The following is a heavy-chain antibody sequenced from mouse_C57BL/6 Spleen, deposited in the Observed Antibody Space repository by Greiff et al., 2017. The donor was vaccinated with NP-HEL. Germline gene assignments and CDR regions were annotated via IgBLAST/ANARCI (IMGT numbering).Heavy chain of an antibody. CDR3: AAAPYYYGSSFDY. Sequence: VQLQQSGAELVKPGASVKMSCKASGYTFTSYWITWVKQRPGQGLEWIGDIYPGSGSTNYNEKFKSKATLTVATSSSTAYLQLSSLTSEDSAVYYCAAAPYYYGSSFDYWGQGTTLTVSS. V-gene: IGHV1-55*01. CDR1: GYTFTSYW. J-gene: IGHJ2*01. D-gene: IGHD1-1*01. CDR2: IYPGSGST.